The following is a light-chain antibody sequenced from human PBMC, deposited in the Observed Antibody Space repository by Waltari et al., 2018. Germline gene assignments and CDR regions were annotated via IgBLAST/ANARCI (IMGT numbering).Light chain of an antibody. J-gene: IGKJ3*01. Sequence: DIQMPQSPSSVSASIGHRVTITCRASQHIGNRLAWYQQKPGKAPNLLIYGTSSLQTGVPSMFSGSGSGTEFTLTISSLQPEDFATYYCQQAKSFPITFGPGTKVDIK. V-gene: IGKV1-12*01. CDR1: QHIGNR. CDR2: GTS. CDR3: QQAKSFPIT.